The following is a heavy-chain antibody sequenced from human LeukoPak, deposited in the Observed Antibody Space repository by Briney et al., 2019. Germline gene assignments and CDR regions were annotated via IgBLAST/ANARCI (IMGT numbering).Heavy chain of an antibody. D-gene: IGHD3-22*01. V-gene: IGHV1-69*13. CDR2: IIPIFGTA. J-gene: IGHJ4*02. CDR1: GGTFSSYA. Sequence: SVKVSCKASGGTFSSYAISWVRQAPGQGLEWMGGIIPIFGTANYAQKFQGRGTITPDASTSTAYMELSSLRSEDTAVYYCAGTYYYDSSGYYIPFDYWGQGTLVTVSS. CDR3: AGTYYYDSSGYYIPFDY.